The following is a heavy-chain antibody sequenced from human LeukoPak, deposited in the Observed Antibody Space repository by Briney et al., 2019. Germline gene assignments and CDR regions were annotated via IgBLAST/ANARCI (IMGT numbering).Heavy chain of an antibody. CDR2: ISGSGGGT. Sequence: GGSLRLSCAASGFTFNNAWMSWVRQAPGKGLEWVAAISGSGGGTDYADSVKGRFTISRDNSKNTLYLQMNSLRAEDTAVYYCAKGEQWLVLYFQHWGQGTLVTVSS. J-gene: IGHJ1*01. CDR3: AKGEQWLVLYFQH. V-gene: IGHV3-23*01. CDR1: GFTFNNAW. D-gene: IGHD6-19*01.